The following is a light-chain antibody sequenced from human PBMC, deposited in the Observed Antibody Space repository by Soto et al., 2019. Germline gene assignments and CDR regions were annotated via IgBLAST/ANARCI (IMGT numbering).Light chain of an antibody. V-gene: IGLV2-8*01. J-gene: IGLJ1*01. CDR2: EII. CDR3: SSYAGTHIV. Sequence: QSALTQPPSASGSPGQSVAISCTGTSSDVGGYNYVSWYQQHPGKAPKLMIYEIIKRPSGVPDRFSGSKSGNTASLTVSGLQAEDEADYYCSSYAGTHIVFGTGTKVTVL. CDR1: SSDVGGYNY.